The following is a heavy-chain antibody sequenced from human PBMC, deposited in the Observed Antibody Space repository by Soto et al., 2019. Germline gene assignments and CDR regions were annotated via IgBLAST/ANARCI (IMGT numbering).Heavy chain of an antibody. CDR3: ARTTTLENYFDY. V-gene: IGHV4-59*01. CDR1: GGSFSSYY. J-gene: IGHJ4*02. Sequence: PSETLSLTCTVSGGSFSSYYWSWIRQPPGKGLEWIGYIYYTGSIIYNPSLKSRVTMSVDMSMKQFSLKLNSVTAADTAVYYCARTTTLENYFDYWGQGTLV. D-gene: IGHD2-15*01. CDR2: IYYTGSI.